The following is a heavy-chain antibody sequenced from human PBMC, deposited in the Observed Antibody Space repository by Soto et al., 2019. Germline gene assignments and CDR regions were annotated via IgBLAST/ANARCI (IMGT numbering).Heavy chain of an antibody. D-gene: IGHD6-19*01. CDR2: INHSGST. CDR3: ARGAAVAGSYYMDV. V-gene: IGHV4-34*01. J-gene: IGHJ6*03. Sequence: SETLSLTCAVYGGSFSGYYWSWIRQPPGKGLEWIGEINHSGSTNYNPSLKSRVTISVDTSKNQFSLKLSSVTAADTAVYYCARGAAVAGSYYMDVWGKGTTVTVSS. CDR1: GGSFSGYY.